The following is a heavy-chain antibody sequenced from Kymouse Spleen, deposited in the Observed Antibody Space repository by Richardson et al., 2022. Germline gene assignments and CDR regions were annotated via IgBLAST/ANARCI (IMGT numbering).Heavy chain of an antibody. D-gene: IGHD6-19*01. CDR2: IYHSGST. Sequence: QVQLQESGPGLVKPSGTLSLTCAVSGGSISSSNWWSWVRQPPGKGLEWIGEIYHSGSTNYNPSLKSRVTISVDKSKNQFSLKLSSVTAADTAVYYCAREEGIAVAGTSGYYYYYGMDVWGQGTTVTVSS. CDR3: AREEGIAVAGTSGYYYYYGMDV. CDR1: GGSISSSNW. V-gene: IGHV4-4*02. J-gene: IGHJ6*02.